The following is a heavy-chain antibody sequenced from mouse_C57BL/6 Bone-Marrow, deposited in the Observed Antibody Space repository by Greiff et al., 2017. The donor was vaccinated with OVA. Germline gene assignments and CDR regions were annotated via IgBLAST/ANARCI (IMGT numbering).Heavy chain of an antibody. V-gene: IGHV5-4*01. J-gene: IGHJ2*01. CDR1: GFTFSSYA. Sequence: EVMLVESGGGLVKPGGSLKLSCAASGFTFSSYAMSWVRQTPDKRLEWVATISDGGSYTYYPDNVKGRFTISRDNAKNNRYLQMSHLKSEDTAMYYCARDPFYYGNYEYFDYWGQGTTLTVSS. D-gene: IGHD2-1*01. CDR2: ISDGGSYT. CDR3: ARDPFYYGNYEYFDY.